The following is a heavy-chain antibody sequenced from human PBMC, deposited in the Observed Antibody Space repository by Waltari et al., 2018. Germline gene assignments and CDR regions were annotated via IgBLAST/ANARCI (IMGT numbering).Heavy chain of an antibody. Sequence: SGNYMSGVRQAPGKGLEWVSVLYGDGRTYYAESVKGRFIISRDNSKNTVYFQMNRLQTEDTAVYFCVRGVAGGFDIWGQGTLVTVSS. CDR3: VRGVAGGFDI. J-gene: IGHJ3*02. CDR2: LYGDGRT. D-gene: IGHD6-19*01. V-gene: IGHV3-53*01. CDR1: SGNY.